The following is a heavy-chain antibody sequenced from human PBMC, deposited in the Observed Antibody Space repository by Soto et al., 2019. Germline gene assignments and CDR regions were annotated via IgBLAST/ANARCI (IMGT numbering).Heavy chain of an antibody. CDR1: GYSIGSGYY. CDR3: ARPLYTSSWYAGY. D-gene: IGHD6-13*01. Sequence: SETLSLTCDVSGYSIGSGYYWGWIRQPPGKGLEWIGSIYHSGTTFYNPSLKSRVTISLDTSKNQFSLKLTSVTAADTAVYYCARPLYTSSWYAGYWGQGTLVTVSS. V-gene: IGHV4-38-2*01. CDR2: IYHSGTT. J-gene: IGHJ4*02.